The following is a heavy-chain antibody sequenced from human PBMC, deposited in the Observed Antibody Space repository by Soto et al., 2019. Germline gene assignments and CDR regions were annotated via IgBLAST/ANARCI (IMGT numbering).Heavy chain of an antibody. CDR3: ARGVKISRMFDY. J-gene: IGHJ4*02. CDR1: GDSISSGDYF. V-gene: IGHV4-30-4*01. CDR2: IYYSGST. D-gene: IGHD2-15*01. Sequence: QVQLQESGPGLVKPSQTLSLTCTVSGDSISSGDYFWSWIRQPPGKAHEWIGYIYYSGSTYYNPSLESRLTISVGTSQNQFSLRLSSVTAADTAVYYCARGVKISRMFDYWGQGTLVTVSS.